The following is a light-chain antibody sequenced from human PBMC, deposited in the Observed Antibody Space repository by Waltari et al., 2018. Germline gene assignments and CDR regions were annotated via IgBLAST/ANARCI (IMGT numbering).Light chain of an antibody. V-gene: IGLV1-47*01. CDR2: RNN. CDR1: SSNIGSNY. J-gene: IGLJ3*02. Sequence: QSVLTQPPSASGTPGQRVTISCSGSSSNIGSNYVYWYQQLPGTAPKLLIYRNNQWPSGVPDRFSGSKSGTSASLAISGLRSEDEADYYCAAWDDSLSGRVFGGGTKLTVL. CDR3: AAWDDSLSGRV.